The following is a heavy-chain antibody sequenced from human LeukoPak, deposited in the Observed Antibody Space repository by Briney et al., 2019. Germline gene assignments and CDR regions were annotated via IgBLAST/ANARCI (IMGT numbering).Heavy chain of an antibody. D-gene: IGHD3-22*01. Sequence: SETLSLTCTVSGGSISSGDYYWSWIRQPPGKGLEWIGYIYYSGSTYYNPSLKSRVTISVDTSKNQFSLKLSSVTAADTAVYYCARDIYDSSGLDYWGQGTLVTVSS. J-gene: IGHJ4*02. V-gene: IGHV4-30-4*01. CDR3: ARDIYDSSGLDY. CDR2: IYYSGST. CDR1: GGSISSGDYY.